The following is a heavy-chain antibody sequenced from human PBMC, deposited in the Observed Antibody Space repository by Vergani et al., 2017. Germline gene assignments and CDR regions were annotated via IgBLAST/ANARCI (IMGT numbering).Heavy chain of an antibody. D-gene: IGHD2-15*01. J-gene: IGHJ4*02. CDR3: ARGTGGYCSGGSCWYFDY. CDR2: INHSGST. CDR1: GGSFSGYY. Sequence: QVQLQQWGAGLLKPSETLSLTCAVYGGSFSGYYWSWIRQPPGKGLEWIGEINHSGSTNSNPSLKSRVTISVDTSKTQFSLKLSSVTAADTAVYYCARGTGGYCSGGSCWYFDYWGQGTLVTVSS. V-gene: IGHV4-34*01.